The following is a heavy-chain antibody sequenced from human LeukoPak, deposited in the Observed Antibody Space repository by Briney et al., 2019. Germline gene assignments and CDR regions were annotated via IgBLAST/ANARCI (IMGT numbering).Heavy chain of an antibody. V-gene: IGHV3-73*01. CDR3: TRSTYNWNYLFDY. CDR2: IRSKANSYAT. D-gene: IGHD1-7*01. J-gene: IGHJ4*02. Sequence: GGSLRLSCAASGFTFSGSAMHWVRQASGKGLEWVGRIRSKANSYATAYAASVKGRFTISRDDSKNTAYLQMNRLKTEDAAVYYCTRSTYNWNYLFDYWGQGTLVTVSS. CDR1: GFTFSGSA.